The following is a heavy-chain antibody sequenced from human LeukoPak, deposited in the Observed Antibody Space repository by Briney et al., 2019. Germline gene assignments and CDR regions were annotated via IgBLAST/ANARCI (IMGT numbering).Heavy chain of an antibody. CDR3: ARTLDFWSGYYFDY. V-gene: IGHV4-61*02. D-gene: IGHD3-3*01. J-gene: IGHJ4*02. Sequence: SQTLSLTCTVSGGSISGGSYYWSWIRQPAGKGLEWIGRIYTSGSTNYNPSLKSRVTISVDTSKNQFSLKLSSVTAADTAVYYCARTLDFWSGYYFDYWGQGTLVTVSS. CDR2: IYTSGST. CDR1: GGSISGGSYY.